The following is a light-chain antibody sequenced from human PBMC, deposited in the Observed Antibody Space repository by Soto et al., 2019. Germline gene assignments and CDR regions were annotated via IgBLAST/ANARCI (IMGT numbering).Light chain of an antibody. Sequence: EIVMTQSPATLSVSPGERATLSCRASQSVSSNLAWYQQKPGQGPRLLIYGASTRATGIPARFSGSGSGTESNLAISSLQSEDFAVYYCQQYNDWPSITFGQGTRLEI. J-gene: IGKJ5*01. CDR1: QSVSSN. CDR2: GAS. CDR3: QQYNDWPSIT. V-gene: IGKV3-15*01.